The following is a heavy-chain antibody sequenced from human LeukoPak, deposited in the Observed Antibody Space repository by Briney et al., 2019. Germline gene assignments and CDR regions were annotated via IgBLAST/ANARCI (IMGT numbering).Heavy chain of an antibody. V-gene: IGHV1-2*06. J-gene: IGHJ4*02. CDR2: INPNSGGT. D-gene: IGHD4/OR15-4a*01. Sequence: GASVKVSCKASGYTFAGYYMHWVRQAPGQGLEWMGRINPNSGGTNYAQKLQGRVTMTTDTSTSTAYMELRSLRSDDTAVYYCARDPQNVLEFDYWGQGTLVTVSS. CDR1: GYTFAGYY. CDR3: ARDPQNVLEFDY.